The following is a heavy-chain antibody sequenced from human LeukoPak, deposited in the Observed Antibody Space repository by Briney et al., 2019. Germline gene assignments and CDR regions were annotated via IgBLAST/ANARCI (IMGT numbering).Heavy chain of an antibody. CDR1: GYTFTGYY. V-gene: IGHV1-2*02. Sequence: ASVKVSCKASGYTFTGYYMHWVRQAPGQGLEWMGWINPNSGGTNYAQKFQGRVTMTRDTSISTAYMELSRLRSDDTAVYYCARTRAHYDYVWGSYRNDYWGQGTLVTVSS. J-gene: IGHJ4*02. CDR3: ARTRAHYDYVWGSYRNDY. D-gene: IGHD3-16*02. CDR2: INPNSGGT.